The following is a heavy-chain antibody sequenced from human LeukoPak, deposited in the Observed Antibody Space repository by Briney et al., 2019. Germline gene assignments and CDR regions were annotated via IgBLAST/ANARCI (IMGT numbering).Heavy chain of an antibody. V-gene: IGHV3-23*01. CDR2: ISGSGGST. CDR3: AKGGEGGSGWTFYYYGMDV. CDR1: GFTFNSYA. Sequence: GGSLRLSCAASGFTFNSYAMSWVRQAPGKGLEWVSAISGSGGSTYYADSVKGRFTISRDNSKNTLYLQMNSLRAEDTAVYYCAKGGEGGSGWTFYYYGMDVWGQGTTVTVSS. D-gene: IGHD6-19*01. J-gene: IGHJ6*01.